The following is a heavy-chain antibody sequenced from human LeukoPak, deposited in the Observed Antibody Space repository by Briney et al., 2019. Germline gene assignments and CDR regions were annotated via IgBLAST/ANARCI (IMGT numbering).Heavy chain of an antibody. V-gene: IGHV1-69*06. D-gene: IGHD3-10*01. CDR2: IIPIFGTA. CDR3: ARGRFGRGAFDI. CDR1: GGTFSSYA. J-gene: IGHJ3*02. Sequence: GASVKVSCKASGGTFSSYAISWVRQAPGQGLEWMGGIIPIFGTANYAQKFQGRVTITADKSTSTAYMELSSLRSEDAAVYYCARGRFGRGAFDIWGQGTVVTVSS.